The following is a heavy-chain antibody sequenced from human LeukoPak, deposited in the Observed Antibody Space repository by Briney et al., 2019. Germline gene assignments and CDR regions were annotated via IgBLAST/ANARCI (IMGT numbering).Heavy chain of an antibody. V-gene: IGHV4-4*02. Sequence: SGTLSLTCGVSGGSISSTNWWTWVRQPPGKGLEWIGEVHLGGSTNYNPSPESRVTISVDKSENHISLKLTSVTAADTAVYYCAREGGPYRPLDYSGQGTLVTVSS. CDR2: VHLGGST. CDR3: AREGGPYRPLDY. CDR1: GGSISSTNW. J-gene: IGHJ4*02.